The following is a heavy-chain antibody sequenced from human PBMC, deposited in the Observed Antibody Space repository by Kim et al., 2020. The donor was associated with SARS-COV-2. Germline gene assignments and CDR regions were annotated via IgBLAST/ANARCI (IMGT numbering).Heavy chain of an antibody. D-gene: IGHD3-16*02. CDR2: INHSGST. CDR1: GGSFSGYY. CDR3: ARGTGDYVWGSYRLFDY. Sequence: SETLSLTCAVYGGSFSGYYWSWIRQPPGKGLEWIGEINHSGSTNYNPSLKSRVTISVDTSKNQFSLKLSSVTAADTAVYYCARGTGDYVWGSYRLFDYWGQGTLVTVSS. J-gene: IGHJ4*02. V-gene: IGHV4-34*01.